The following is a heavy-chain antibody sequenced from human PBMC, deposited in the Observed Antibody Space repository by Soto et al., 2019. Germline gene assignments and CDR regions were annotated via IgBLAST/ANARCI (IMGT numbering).Heavy chain of an antibody. CDR3: ARVGSGITMKTPRRGPWYFDL. J-gene: IGHJ2*01. Sequence: QVQLVQSGAEVKKPGSSVKVSSKASGGTFSSYAISWVRQAPGQGLEWMGGIIPIFGTANYAQKFQGRVTITADESTSTAYMELSSLRSEDTAVYYCARVGSGITMKTPRRGPWYFDLWGRGTLVTVSS. CDR2: IIPIFGTA. D-gene: IGHD3-22*01. CDR1: GGTFSSYA. V-gene: IGHV1-69*01.